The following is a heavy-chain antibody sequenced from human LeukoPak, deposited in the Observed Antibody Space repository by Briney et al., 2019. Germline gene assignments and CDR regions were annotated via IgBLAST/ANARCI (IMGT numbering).Heavy chain of an antibody. CDR2: IIPMFGTA. CDR3: ARVGSAAATADY. J-gene: IGHJ4*02. CDR1: GGTFSSYE. Sequence: SVKVSCKASGGTFSSYEISWVRQAPGQGLEWMGGIIPMFGTAKYAQKFQGRITMTSDTSTSTVYMELNSLRSDDTAVYFCARVGSAAATADYWGQGTLVTVSS. D-gene: IGHD6-25*01. V-gene: IGHV1-69*05.